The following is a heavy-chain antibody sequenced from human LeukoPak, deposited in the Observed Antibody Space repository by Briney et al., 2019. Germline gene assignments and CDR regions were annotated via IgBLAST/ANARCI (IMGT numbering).Heavy chain of an antibody. J-gene: IGHJ4*02. CDR1: GGSVSSISYY. CDR2: IYQNGRI. V-gene: IGHV4-61*01. CDR3: VKLSNFWLYFFDS. Sequence: SETLSLTCTVSGGSVSSISYYWTWIRQAPGRGLEWIVHIYQNGRINHRPSLAARVTMSLDSSKNQFLLNLDSVTSADTAVYSCVKLSNFWLYFFDSWVQGVQVTVSS. D-gene: IGHD2/OR15-2a*01.